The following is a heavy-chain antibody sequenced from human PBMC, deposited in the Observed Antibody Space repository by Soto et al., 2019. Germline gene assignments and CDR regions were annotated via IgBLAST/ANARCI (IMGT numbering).Heavy chain of an antibody. Sequence: QLQLQESGSGLVKPSQTLSLTCAVSGGSISSGGYSWSWIRQPPGKGLEWIGYIYHSGSTYYNPSLKSRVTISVDRSKNQFSLKLSSVTAADTAVYYCARGTRGYSGYEPFDYWGQGTLVTVSS. V-gene: IGHV4-30-2*01. J-gene: IGHJ4*02. CDR2: IYHSGST. CDR1: GGSISSGGYS. CDR3: ARGTRGYSGYEPFDY. D-gene: IGHD5-12*01.